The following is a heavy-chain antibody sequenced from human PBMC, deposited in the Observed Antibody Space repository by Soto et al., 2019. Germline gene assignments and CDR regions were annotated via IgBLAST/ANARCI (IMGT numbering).Heavy chain of an antibody. V-gene: IGHV4-59*01. J-gene: IGHJ4*01. Sequence: PSETLSLTCTVSGGSISSYYWSWIRQPPGKGLEWIGYIYYSGSTNYNPSLKSRVAISVGTSKNQFSLKLSSVTAADTAVYYCARAEETPGIAAADPYYFDYWG. D-gene: IGHD6-13*01. CDR3: ARAEETPGIAAADPYYFDY. CDR2: IYYSGST. CDR1: GGSISSYY.